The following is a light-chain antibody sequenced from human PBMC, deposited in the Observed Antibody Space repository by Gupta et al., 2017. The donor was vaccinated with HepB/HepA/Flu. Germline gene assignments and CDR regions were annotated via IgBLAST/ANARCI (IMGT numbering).Light chain of an antibody. V-gene: IGKV1-5*03. J-gene: IGKJ1*01. CDR3: QQDNSYGT. CDR2: KAS. Sequence: DIQMTQSPSTLSASVGDRVTITCRASQSISNYLAWYQQKPGKAPKLLIYKASSLESGVPSRFSGSGSGTDFTLTSSSLQPDDFATYYCQQDNSYGTFGQGTKVEIK. CDR1: QSISNY.